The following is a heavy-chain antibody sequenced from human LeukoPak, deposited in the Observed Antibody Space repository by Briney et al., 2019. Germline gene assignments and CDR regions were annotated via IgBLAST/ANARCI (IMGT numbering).Heavy chain of an antibody. V-gene: IGHV3-21*01. D-gene: IGHD2-21*02. CDR3: ARGPNNIVVVTATHFDY. J-gene: IGHJ4*02. CDR1: GFTFSSYS. CDR2: ISSSSSYI. Sequence: GGSLRLSCAASGFTFSSYSMNWVRQAPGKGLEWVSSISSSSSYIYYADSVEGRFTISRDNAKNSLYLQMNSLRAEDTAVYDCARGPNNIVVVTATHFDYWGQGTLVTVSS.